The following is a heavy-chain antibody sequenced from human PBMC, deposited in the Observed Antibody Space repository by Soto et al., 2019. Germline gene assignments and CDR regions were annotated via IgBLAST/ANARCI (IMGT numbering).Heavy chain of an antibody. CDR3: ARDGFSYYDSSGYYYGLD. Sequence: QVQLVQSGAEVKKPGSSVKVSCKASGGTFSSYAISWVRQDPGQGLEWMGGIIPIFGTANYAQKFQGRVTITADESTSTAYMELSSLRSEDTAVYYCARDGFSYYDSSGYYYGLDWGQGTLVTVSS. CDR2: IIPIFGTA. J-gene: IGHJ4*02. D-gene: IGHD3-22*01. CDR1: GGTFSSYA. V-gene: IGHV1-69*01.